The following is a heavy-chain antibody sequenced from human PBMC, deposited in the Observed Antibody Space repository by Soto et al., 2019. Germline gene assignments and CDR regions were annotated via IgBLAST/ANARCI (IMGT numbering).Heavy chain of an antibody. D-gene: IGHD2-15*01. CDR2: IYWDDDK. Sequence: QITLKESGPTLVKPTQTLTLTCTFSGFSLNTSGVGVAWIRQPPGKALEWLALIYWDDDKRYRPSLESRITITKDTSKNQVVLTTTNMDSVDTATYYCAYLPCSGGSCYWFSFSGMDVWGQRTTVTVSS. V-gene: IGHV2-5*02. CDR3: AYLPCSGGSCYWFSFSGMDV. CDR1: GFSLNTSGVG. J-gene: IGHJ6*02.